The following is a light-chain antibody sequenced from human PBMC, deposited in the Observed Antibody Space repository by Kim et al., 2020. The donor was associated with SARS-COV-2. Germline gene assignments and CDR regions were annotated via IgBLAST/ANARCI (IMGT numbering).Light chain of an antibody. CDR1: SSDVGDYNY. V-gene: IGLV2-14*03. J-gene: IGLJ1*01. Sequence: SITISCTGTSSDVGDYNYVSWYQQHPGKAPKLMIYDVSRRPSGVSNRFSGSKSGNTASLTISGLQAEDEADYDCSSYTSSSTPYVFATGTQLTVL. CDR3: SSYTSSSTPYV. CDR2: DVS.